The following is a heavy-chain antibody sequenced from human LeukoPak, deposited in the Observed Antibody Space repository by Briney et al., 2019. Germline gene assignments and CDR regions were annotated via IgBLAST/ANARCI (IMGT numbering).Heavy chain of an antibody. J-gene: IGHJ4*02. CDR1: GFTFSSYS. CDR2: ISSSSSHI. CDR3: ARDIGYCSSTSCYNEAGY. Sequence: GGSLRLSCAASGFTFSSYSMNWVRQAPGKGLEWVSSISSSSSHIYYADSVKGRFTISRDNAKNSLYLQMNSLRAEDTAVYYCARDIGYCSSTSCYNEAGYWGQGTLVTVSS. V-gene: IGHV3-21*01. D-gene: IGHD2-2*03.